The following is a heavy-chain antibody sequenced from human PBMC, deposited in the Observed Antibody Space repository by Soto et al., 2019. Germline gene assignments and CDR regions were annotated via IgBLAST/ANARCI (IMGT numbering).Heavy chain of an antibody. Sequence: SETLSLTCAVSGGSISSGGYSWSWIRQPPGKGLEWIGYIYYSGSTYYNPSLKSRVTISVDTSKNQFSLKLSSVTAADTAVYYCARVRRSGPSDYWGQGTLVTVSS. J-gene: IGHJ4*02. CDR3: ARVRRSGPSDY. D-gene: IGHD3-3*01. V-gene: IGHV4-31*11. CDR2: IYYSGST. CDR1: GGSISSGGYS.